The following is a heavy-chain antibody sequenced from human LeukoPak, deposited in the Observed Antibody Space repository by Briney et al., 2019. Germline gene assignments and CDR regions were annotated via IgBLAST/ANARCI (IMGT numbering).Heavy chain of an antibody. CDR2: IYSGGST. Sequence: GGSPRLSCAPSRVTVTGNYMSWVRQAPGEGLEWVSVIYSGGSTYYADSVKGRFTISRDNSKNTLYLQMNSLRAEDTAVYYCARDSTIEDWGQGTLVTVSS. CDR3: ARDSTIED. D-gene: IGHD1-26*01. CDR1: RVTVTGNY. V-gene: IGHV3-66*01. J-gene: IGHJ4*02.